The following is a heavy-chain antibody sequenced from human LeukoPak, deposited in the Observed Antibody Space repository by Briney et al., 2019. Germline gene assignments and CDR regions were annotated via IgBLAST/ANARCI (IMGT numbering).Heavy chain of an antibody. CDR2: ISAYNGNR. D-gene: IGHD4-11*01. CDR3: ASGPYSKLLDY. CDR1: GYTFTNYG. V-gene: IGHV1-18*01. Sequence: GASVKVSCKASGYTFTNYGISWVRQAPGQGLEWVGWISAYNGNRNYAQKLQGRVTMTTDTSTSTAYMELSSLRSEDTAVYYCASGPYSKLLDYWGQGTLVTVSS. J-gene: IGHJ4*02.